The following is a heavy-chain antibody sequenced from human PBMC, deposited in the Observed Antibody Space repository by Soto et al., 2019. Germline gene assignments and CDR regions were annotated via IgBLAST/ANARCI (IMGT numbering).Heavy chain of an antibody. CDR1: GFTFSSYG. CDR2: ISYDGSNK. J-gene: IGHJ4*02. CDR3: AKGDGYCSSTSCYGMFSY. V-gene: IGHV3-30*18. Sequence: PGGSLRLSCAASGFTFSSYGMHWVRQAPGKGLEWVAVISYDGSNKYYADSVKGRFTISRDNSKNTLYLQMNSLRAEDTAVYYCAKGDGYCSSTSCYGMFSYWGQGTLVTVSS. D-gene: IGHD2-2*03.